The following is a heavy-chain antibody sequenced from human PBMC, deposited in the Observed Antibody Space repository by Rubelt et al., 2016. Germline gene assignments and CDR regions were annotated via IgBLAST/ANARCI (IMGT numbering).Heavy chain of an antibody. D-gene: IGHD3-3*01. V-gene: IGHV3-48*04. Sequence: EVQLVESGGGLVQPGGSLRLSCAASGFTFSSYSMNWVRQAPGKGLEWVSYISSSSSTIYYADSVKGRFTISRDNAKNSLYLQMNSLRAEDTAGYYCAREGVNYDFWSGYYKNLDYWGQGTLVTVSS. CDR3: AREGVNYDFWSGYYKNLDY. J-gene: IGHJ4*02. CDR2: ISSSSSTI. CDR1: GFTFSSYS.